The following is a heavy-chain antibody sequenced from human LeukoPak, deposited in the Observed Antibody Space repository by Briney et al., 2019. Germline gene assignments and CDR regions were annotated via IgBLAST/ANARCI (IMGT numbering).Heavy chain of an antibody. CDR3: AREVRLLSY. D-gene: IGHD2/OR15-2a*01. Sequence: GGSLRLSCAASGFIFSDDYMSWIRQAPGKGLEWISYISNSGSTIYYADSVKGRFTLSRDNAKNSLYLQMNSLRAEDTAVYYCAREVRLLSYWGQGTLVTVSS. V-gene: IGHV3-11*01. J-gene: IGHJ4*02. CDR1: GFIFSDDY. CDR2: ISNSGSTI.